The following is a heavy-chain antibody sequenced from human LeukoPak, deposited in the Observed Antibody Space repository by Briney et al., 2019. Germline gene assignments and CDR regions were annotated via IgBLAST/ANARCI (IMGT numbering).Heavy chain of an antibody. V-gene: IGHV4-34*01. Sequence: SETLSLTCAVYGGSFSGYYWSWIRQPPGKGLEWIGEINHSGSTNYNPSLKSRVTISVDTSKNQFSLKLSSVTAADTAVYYCARAYFSRSVNSSPISGYYYGMDVWGQGTTVTVSS. J-gene: IGHJ6*02. CDR3: ARAYFSRSVNSSPISGYYYGMDV. CDR2: INHSGST. CDR1: GGSFSGYY. D-gene: IGHD6-13*01.